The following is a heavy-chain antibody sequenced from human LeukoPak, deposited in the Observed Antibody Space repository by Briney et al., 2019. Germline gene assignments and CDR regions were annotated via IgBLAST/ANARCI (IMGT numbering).Heavy chain of an antibody. D-gene: IGHD6-13*01. CDR3: ARGPLWAIAAAATEIDY. CDR1: GFTFSSYS. CDR2: ISTIGSTI. V-gene: IGHV3-48*04. J-gene: IGHJ4*02. Sequence: GGALRLSCAASGFTFSSYSMNWVRQAPGEGLEWVSYISTIGSTIYYADSVKGRFTISRDNAKNSLYLQMNSLRAEDTAVYYCARGPLWAIAAAATEIDYWGQGTLVTVSS.